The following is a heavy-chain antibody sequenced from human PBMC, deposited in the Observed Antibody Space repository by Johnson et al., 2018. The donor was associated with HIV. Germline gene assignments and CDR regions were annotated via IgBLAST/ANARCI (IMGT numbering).Heavy chain of an antibody. CDR2: ISWDGAST. V-gene: IGHV3-43D*03. J-gene: IGHJ3*02. D-gene: IGHD3-10*01. CDR3: AKDSDTYYYGSGDGFDI. Sequence: VQVVESGGAVVQPGGSLRLSCVVSGLAFHDYAIHWVRQAPGKGLEWVSVISWDGASTHYADSVKGRFTISRDNSKTSVYLQMHSLRSEDTALYYCAKDSDTYYYGSGDGFDIWGQGTMVT. CDR1: GLAFHDYA.